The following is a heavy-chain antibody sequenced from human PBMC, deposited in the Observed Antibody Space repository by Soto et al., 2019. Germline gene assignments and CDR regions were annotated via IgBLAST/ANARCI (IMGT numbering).Heavy chain of an antibody. D-gene: IGHD2-15*01. J-gene: IGHJ4*02. CDR3: AKRSGASLSYNDN. CDR1: GFTFSDHY. Sequence: GGSLRLSCAASGFTFSDHYMDWVRQAPGEGLEWVGRSANRARSYATAYGASVKGRFTISRDDSENSLYLHMNSLKTEDTAVYYCAKRSGASLSYNDNWGLGTLVTVSS. CDR2: SANRARSYAT. V-gene: IGHV3-72*01.